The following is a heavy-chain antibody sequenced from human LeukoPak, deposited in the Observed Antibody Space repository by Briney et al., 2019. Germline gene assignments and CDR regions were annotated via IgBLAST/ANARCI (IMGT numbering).Heavy chain of an antibody. CDR3: ARDLYHDSSGYSYYFDY. Sequence: GASVKVSCKASGGTFSSYAISWVRQAPGQGLEWMGGIIPIFGTANYAQKFQGRVTITADESTSTAYMELSSLRSEDTAVYYCARDLYHDSSGYSYYFDYWGQGTLVTVSS. CDR1: GGTFSSYA. V-gene: IGHV1-69*13. CDR2: IIPIFGTA. D-gene: IGHD3-22*01. J-gene: IGHJ4*02.